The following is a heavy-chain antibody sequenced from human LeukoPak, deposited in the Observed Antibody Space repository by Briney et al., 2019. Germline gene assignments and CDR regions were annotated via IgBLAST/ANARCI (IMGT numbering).Heavy chain of an antibody. CDR1: GFIFSSSA. Sequence: PGGSLRLSCAASGFIFSSSAMSWVRQAPGKGLEWVSAISGSGSDKYNADSVKGRVTISRDNSKNTLHLQMNRLRAEDKTVYYCAKHLSGSKSFDYWGQGTLVTVSS. J-gene: IGHJ4*02. V-gene: IGHV3-23*01. CDR2: ISGSGSDK. D-gene: IGHD2/OR15-2a*01. CDR3: AKHLSGSKSFDY.